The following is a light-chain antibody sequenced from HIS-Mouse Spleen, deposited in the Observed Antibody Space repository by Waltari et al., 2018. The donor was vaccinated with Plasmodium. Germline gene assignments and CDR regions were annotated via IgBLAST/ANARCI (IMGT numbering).Light chain of an antibody. CDR1: SIRSYY. V-gene: IGLV3-19*01. CDR2: GKN. Sequence: SSELTQDPAVSVALGQSVRITCQGDSIRSYYECWYQQTPGQAPVLVIYGKNNRPSGIPDRFSGSSSGNTASLTITGAQAEDEADYYCNSRDSSGNHQVFGGGTKLTVL. CDR3: NSRDSSGNHQV. J-gene: IGLJ3*02.